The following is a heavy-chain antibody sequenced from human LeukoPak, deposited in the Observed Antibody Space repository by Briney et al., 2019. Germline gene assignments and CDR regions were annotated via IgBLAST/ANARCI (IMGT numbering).Heavy chain of an antibody. J-gene: IGHJ3*02. CDR3: AKVRSSGYDFGAFDI. CDR1: GFTFDDYA. CDR2: ISWNSGSI. Sequence: PGGSLRLSCAASGFTFDDYAMHWVRQAPGKGLEWVSGISWNSGSIGYADSVKGRFTISRDNAKNSLYLQMNSLRAEDTALYYCAKVRSSGYDFGAFDIWGQGTMVTVSS. V-gene: IGHV3-9*01. D-gene: IGHD5-12*01.